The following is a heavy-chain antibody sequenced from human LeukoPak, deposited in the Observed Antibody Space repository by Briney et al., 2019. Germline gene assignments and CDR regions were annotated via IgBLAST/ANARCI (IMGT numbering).Heavy chain of an antibody. CDR3: AARLPLYGMDV. Sequence: SETLSLTCTVSGGSISSYYWSWIRQPPGKGLEWIGYIYYSGSTNYNPSLKSRVTISVDTSKNQFSLKLSSVTAADTAVYYCAARLPLYGMDVWGQGTTVTVSS. V-gene: IGHV4-59*01. J-gene: IGHJ6*02. CDR2: IYYSGST. D-gene: IGHD2-21*02. CDR1: GGSISSYY.